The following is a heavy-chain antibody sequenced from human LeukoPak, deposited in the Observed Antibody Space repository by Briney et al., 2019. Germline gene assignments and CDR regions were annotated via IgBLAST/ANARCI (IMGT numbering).Heavy chain of an antibody. D-gene: IGHD1-26*01. CDR3: AKYGPQDSGSSHFDY. CDR1: GSTFRNFG. CDR2: IRDSGSST. J-gene: IGHJ4*02. Sequence: GGSLRLSCTTSGSTFRNFGMHWVRQTPGKGLEWVSAIRDSGSSTHYADSVKGRFTTSRDNSKNTLFLQMNSLRAEDTAIYYCAKYGPQDSGSSHFDYWGQGALVTVSS. V-gene: IGHV3-23*01.